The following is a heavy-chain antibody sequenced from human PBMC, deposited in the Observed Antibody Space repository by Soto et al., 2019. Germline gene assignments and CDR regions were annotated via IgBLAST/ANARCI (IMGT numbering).Heavy chain of an antibody. D-gene: IGHD3-22*01. J-gene: IGHJ3*02. CDR2: NSAYNGNT. Sequence: QVKLVQSGAEVKKPGASVKVSCKASGYTFTSYGISWVRQAPGQGLEWMGWNSAYNGNTNYAQKLQGRVTMTTDTSTSTAYMELRSLISDDTAVYYCAREVDSSGYNAFDIWGQGTMVTVSS. V-gene: IGHV1-18*01. CDR1: GYTFTSYG. CDR3: AREVDSSGYNAFDI.